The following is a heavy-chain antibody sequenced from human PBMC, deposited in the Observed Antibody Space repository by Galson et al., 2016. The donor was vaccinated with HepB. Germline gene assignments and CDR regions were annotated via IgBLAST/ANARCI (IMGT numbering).Heavy chain of an antibody. J-gene: IGHJ4*02. CDR2: IAPDGGEK. V-gene: IGHV3-7*01. D-gene: IGHD3-10*01. Sequence: TLRLSCAASGFTFSTYWLSWVRQAPGKGLEWVANIAPDGGEKYFVDSVKGRFSISRDNSKNSLNLQMNSLRGEDTALYYSARTMIRGVVRALVFDSWGQGTLVTVSS. CDR3: ARTMIRGVVRALVFDS. CDR1: GFTFSTYW.